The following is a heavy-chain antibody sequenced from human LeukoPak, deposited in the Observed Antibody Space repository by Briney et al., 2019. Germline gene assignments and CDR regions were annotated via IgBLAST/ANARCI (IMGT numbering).Heavy chain of an antibody. J-gene: IGHJ5*02. CDR2: IIPIFGTA. CDR1: GGTFSSYA. V-gene: IGHV1-69*05. Sequence: SVKVSCKASGGTFSSYAISWVRQAPGQGLEWMGGIIPIFGTANYAQKFQGRVTITTDESTSTAYMELSSLRSEDTAVYYCARVDWNYGSLSWFDPWGQGTLVTVSS. D-gene: IGHD1-7*01. CDR3: ARVDWNYGSLSWFDP.